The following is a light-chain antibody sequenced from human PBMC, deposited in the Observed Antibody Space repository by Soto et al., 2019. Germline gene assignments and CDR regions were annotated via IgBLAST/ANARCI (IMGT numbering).Light chain of an antibody. V-gene: IGLV4-69*01. CDR3: QTWGTGSWV. CDR2: LNSDGSH. Sequence: QSVLTQSPSASASLGASVKLTCTLSSGHSSYAIAWHQQHPEKGPRYLMKLNSDGSHSKGDGIPDRFSGSSSGAERYLTISSLQSEDEADYYCQTWGTGSWVFGGGTKLTVL. CDR1: SGHSSYA. J-gene: IGLJ3*02.